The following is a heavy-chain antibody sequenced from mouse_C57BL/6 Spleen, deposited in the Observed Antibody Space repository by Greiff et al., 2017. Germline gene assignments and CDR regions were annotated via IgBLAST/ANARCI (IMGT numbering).Heavy chain of an antibody. CDR1: GYTFTSYW. D-gene: IGHD1-1*01. V-gene: IGHV1-59*01. J-gene: IGHJ1*03. CDR3: ARELYYGSSYRYFDV. CDR2: IDPSDSYT. Sequence: VQLQQPGAELVRPGTSVKLSCKASGYTFTSYWMHWVKQRPGQGLEWIGVIDPSDSYTNYNQKFKGKATLTVDTSSSTAYMQLSSLTSEDSAVYYCARELYYGSSYRYFDVWGTGTTVTVSS.